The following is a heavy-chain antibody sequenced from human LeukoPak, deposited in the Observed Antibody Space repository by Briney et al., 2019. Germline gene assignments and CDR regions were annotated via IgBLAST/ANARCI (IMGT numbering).Heavy chain of an antibody. Sequence: PSETLSLTCAVYGGSFSDYYWSWIRQPPGKGLEWIGEINHSGSTNYNPSLKSRVTISVDTSKNQFSLKLSSVTAADTAVYYCAGGYCSGGSCYRDYWGQGTLVTVSS. J-gene: IGHJ4*02. CDR1: GGSFSDYY. V-gene: IGHV4-34*01. D-gene: IGHD2-15*01. CDR2: INHSGST. CDR3: AGGYCSGGSCYRDY.